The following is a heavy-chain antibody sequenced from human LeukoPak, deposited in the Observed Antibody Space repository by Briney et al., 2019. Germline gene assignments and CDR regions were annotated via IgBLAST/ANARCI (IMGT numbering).Heavy chain of an antibody. CDR3: ARVVVVAYYYYMDV. D-gene: IGHD2-15*01. Sequence: SETLSLTCTVSGGSISSSSYYWGWIRQPPGKGLEWIGSIYYSGSTYYNPSLKSRVTISVDTSKNQFSLKLSSVTAADTAVYYCARVVVVAYYYYMDVWGKGTTVTVSS. CDR2: IYYSGST. CDR1: GGSISSSSYY. V-gene: IGHV4-39*07. J-gene: IGHJ6*03.